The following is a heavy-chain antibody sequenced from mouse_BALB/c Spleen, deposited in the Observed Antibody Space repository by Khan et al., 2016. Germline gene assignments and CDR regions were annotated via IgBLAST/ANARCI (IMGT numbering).Heavy chain of an antibody. Sequence: VQLQQSGPELVKPGASVKMSCKASGYTFSRYVMHWVKQKPGQGLEWIGYIDPDNDGTKYNEKFKGKATLTSDKSSNTAYMDLSSLTSEDSAVYYCVRPFGDCFDYWGQGTLVTVSA. J-gene: IGHJ3*01. CDR2: IDPDNDGT. CDR1: GYTFSRYV. V-gene: IGHV1S136*01. CDR3: VRPFGDCFDY.